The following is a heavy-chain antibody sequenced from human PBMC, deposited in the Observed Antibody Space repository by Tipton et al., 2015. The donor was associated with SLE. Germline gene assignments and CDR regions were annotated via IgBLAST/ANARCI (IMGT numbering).Heavy chain of an antibody. J-gene: IGHJ4*02. CDR1: GFRFDEFT. Sequence: SLRLSCAASGFRFDEFTMHWVRQAPGKGLEWVSVISWDGGRTDYADSVKGRFTISRDNSKNTLYLQMNSLRAEDTAVYYCASELTQDYFDYWGQGTLVTVSS. V-gene: IGHV3-43*01. D-gene: IGHD1-1*01. CDR2: ISWDGGRT. CDR3: ASELTQDYFDY.